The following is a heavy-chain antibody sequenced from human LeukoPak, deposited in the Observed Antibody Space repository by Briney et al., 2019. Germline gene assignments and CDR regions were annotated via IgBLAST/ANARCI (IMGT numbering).Heavy chain of an antibody. J-gene: IGHJ4*02. CDR2: INPNSGGK. Sequence: ASVKVSCKASGYTFTGYYMHWVRQAPGQGLEWMGWINPNSGGKNYAQKFQGRVTMTRDTSISTAYMELSRLRSDDTAVYYCASGDYGDPPLNYWGQGTLVTVSS. D-gene: IGHD4/OR15-4a*01. CDR3: ASGDYGDPPLNY. V-gene: IGHV1-2*02. CDR1: GYTFTGYY.